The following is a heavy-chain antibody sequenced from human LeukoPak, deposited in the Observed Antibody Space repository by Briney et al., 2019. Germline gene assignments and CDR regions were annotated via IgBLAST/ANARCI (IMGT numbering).Heavy chain of an antibody. D-gene: IGHD3-10*01. CDR2: IKEDGRKK. CDR3: ARGGRPDY. J-gene: IGHJ4*02. Sequence: GGSLRLSCATSGFTFSSPWMSWVRQAPGKGLECVANIKEDGRKKYYVDSVKGRFTISRDNAKNSLYLQMSSLRAEDTAVYYCARGGRPDYWGQGTLVTVSS. V-gene: IGHV3-7*01. CDR1: GFTFSSPW.